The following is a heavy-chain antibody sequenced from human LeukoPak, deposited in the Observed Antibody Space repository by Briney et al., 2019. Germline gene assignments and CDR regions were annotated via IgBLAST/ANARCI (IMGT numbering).Heavy chain of an antibody. J-gene: IGHJ4*02. CDR1: GYTFTGYY. Sequence: ASVKVSCKASGYTFTGYYMHWVRQAPGQGLEWTGWINPNSGGTNYAQKFQGRVTMTRDTSISTAYMELSRLRSDDTAVYYCARVASYDSSGYGQDYCGRGTLVTVSS. V-gene: IGHV1-2*02. D-gene: IGHD3-22*01. CDR2: INPNSGGT. CDR3: ARVASYDSSGYGQDY.